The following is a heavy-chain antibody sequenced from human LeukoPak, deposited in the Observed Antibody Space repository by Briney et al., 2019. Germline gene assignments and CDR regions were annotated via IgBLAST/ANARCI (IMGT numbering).Heavy chain of an antibody. Sequence: SVKLSCKASAGTFNRYAISWVRQAPGQGLEWMGRITPLSATPSQSQWIQGRVTITADISTNTVYLDLSSLRSEDTALYFCAGDPPGTPVGFDVWGQGTMATVSS. V-gene: IGHV1-69*06. CDR1: AGTFNRYA. CDR2: ITPLSATP. CDR3: AGDPPGTPVGFDV. D-gene: IGHD3-10*01. J-gene: IGHJ3*01.